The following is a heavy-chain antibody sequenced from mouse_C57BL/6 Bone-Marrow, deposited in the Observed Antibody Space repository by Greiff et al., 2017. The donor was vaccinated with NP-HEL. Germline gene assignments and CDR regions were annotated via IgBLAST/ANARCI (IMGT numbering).Heavy chain of an antibody. CDR1: GYTFTDYN. Sequence: EVKLQQSGPELVKPGASVKIPCKASGYTFTDYNMDWVKQSHGKSLEWIGDINPNNGGTIYNQKFKGKATLTVDKSSSTAYMELRSLTSEDTAVYYCARYDYDGYWYFDVWGTGTTVTVSS. D-gene: IGHD2-4*01. V-gene: IGHV1-18*01. CDR3: ARYDYDGYWYFDV. CDR2: INPNNGGT. J-gene: IGHJ1*03.